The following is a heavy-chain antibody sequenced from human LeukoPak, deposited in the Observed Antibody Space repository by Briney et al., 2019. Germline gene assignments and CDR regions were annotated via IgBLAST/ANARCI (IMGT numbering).Heavy chain of an antibody. Sequence: GGSLRLSCAASGFTFSSYWMSWVRQAPGKGLEWVANIKQDGSEKYYVDSVKGRFTISRDNAKNSLYLQMNSLRAEDTAVYYCARENYDFWSGYSDYYYYYMDVWGKGTTVTVSS. CDR2: IKQDGSEK. CDR1: GFTFSSYW. D-gene: IGHD3-3*01. CDR3: ARENYDFWSGYSDYYYYYMDV. J-gene: IGHJ6*03. V-gene: IGHV3-7*01.